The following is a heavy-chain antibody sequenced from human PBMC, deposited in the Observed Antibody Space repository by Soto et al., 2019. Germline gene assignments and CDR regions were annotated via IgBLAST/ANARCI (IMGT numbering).Heavy chain of an antibody. CDR3: VIVGYSYGYRGSYYFAY. V-gene: IGHV1-18*01. CDR2: TGAYNGNT. J-gene: IGHJ4*02. CDR1: GYTFTNYG. D-gene: IGHD5-18*01. Sequence: QVQLVQSAAEVKKPGASVKVSCKASGYTFTNYGISWVRQAPGQGLEWGGWTGAYNGNTDYAQKFQGRVTMTADTPTSTAYMLLRSLGSDDTALYFCVIVGYSYGYRGSYYFAYWGQGTLVTVSS.